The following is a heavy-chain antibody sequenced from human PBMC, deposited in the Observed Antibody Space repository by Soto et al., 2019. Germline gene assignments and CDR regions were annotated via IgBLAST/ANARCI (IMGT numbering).Heavy chain of an antibody. V-gene: IGHV4-34*01. Sequence: TLSLPCAVYGWSFSGYYWSWIRQPPGKGPEWIGEINHSGSTNYNPSLKSRVTISVDTSKNQFSLKLSSVTAADTAVYYCARGRYSSGCSDYWGQGTLVTVSS. J-gene: IGHJ4*02. CDR1: GWSFSGYY. D-gene: IGHD6-19*01. CDR3: ARGRYSSGCSDY. CDR2: INHSGST.